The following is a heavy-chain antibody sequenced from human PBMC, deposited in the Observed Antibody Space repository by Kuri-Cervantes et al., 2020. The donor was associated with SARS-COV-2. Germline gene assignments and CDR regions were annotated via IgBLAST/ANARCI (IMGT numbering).Heavy chain of an antibody. J-gene: IGHJ4*02. V-gene: IGHV3-64*02. CDR2: ISSNGGST. D-gene: IGHD6-13*01. CDR3: GSEARTYSSPHGEIDY. Sequence: GKSLKISCAASGFTFSSYAMHWVRQAPGKGLEYVSAISSNGGSTYYADSVKGRFTISRDNSKNTLYLQMGSLRAEDMAVYYCGSEARTYSSPHGEIDYWGQGTLVTVSS. CDR1: GFTFSSYA.